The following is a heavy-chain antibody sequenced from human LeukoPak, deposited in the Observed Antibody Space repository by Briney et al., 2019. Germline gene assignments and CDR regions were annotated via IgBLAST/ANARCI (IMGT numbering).Heavy chain of an antibody. CDR2: IYHSGST. CDR1: GGSISSGGYY. CDR3: ARATGRWFDP. V-gene: IGHV4-30-2*01. Sequence: PSETLSLTCTVSGGSISSGGYYWSWIRQPPGKGLEWIGYIYHSGSTYYNPSLKSRVTISVDRSKNQFSLKLSSVTAADAAVYYCARATGRWFDPWGQGTLVTVSS. J-gene: IGHJ5*02.